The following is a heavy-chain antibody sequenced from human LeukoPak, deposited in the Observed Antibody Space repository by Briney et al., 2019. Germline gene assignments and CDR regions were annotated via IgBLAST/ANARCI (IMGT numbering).Heavy chain of an antibody. D-gene: IGHD2-15*01. V-gene: IGHV1-2*02. CDR3: ARGPIVVVVAATPDDY. CDR2: INPNSGGT. CDR1: GYTFTGYY. J-gene: IGHJ4*02. Sequence: ASVKVSCKASGYTFTGYYMHWVRQAPGQGLEWMGLINPNSGGTNYAQKFQGRVTMTRDTSISTAYTELSRPRSDDRAVYYCARGPIVVVVAATPDDYWGQGTLVTVSS.